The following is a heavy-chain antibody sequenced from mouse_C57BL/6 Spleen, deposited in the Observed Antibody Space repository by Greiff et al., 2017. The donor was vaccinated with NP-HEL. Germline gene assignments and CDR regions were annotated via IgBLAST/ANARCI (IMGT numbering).Heavy chain of an antibody. J-gene: IGHJ2*01. V-gene: IGHV1-15*01. Sequence: VQLQQSGAELVRPGASVTLSCKASGYTFTDYEMHWVKQTPVHGLEWIGAIDPETGGTAYNQKFKGKAILTADKSSSTAYMELRSLTSEDSAVYYCTSIYYYGSSYLWGQGTTLTVSS. CDR2: IDPETGGT. CDR1: GYTFTDYE. D-gene: IGHD1-1*01. CDR3: TSIYYYGSSYL.